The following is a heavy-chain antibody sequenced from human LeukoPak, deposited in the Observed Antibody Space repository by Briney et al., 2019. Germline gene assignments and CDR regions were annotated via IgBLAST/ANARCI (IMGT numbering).Heavy chain of an antibody. Sequence: GGSLRLSCAASGFTFSSYAMSWVRQAPGKGLERVSAISGSGGSTYYADSVKGRFTISRDNSKNTLYLQMNSLRAEDTAVYYCAKDKQWLVHAYWGQGTLVTVSS. J-gene: IGHJ4*01. CDR1: GFTFSSYA. V-gene: IGHV3-23*01. CDR3: AKDKQWLVHAY. CDR2: ISGSGGST. D-gene: IGHD6-19*01.